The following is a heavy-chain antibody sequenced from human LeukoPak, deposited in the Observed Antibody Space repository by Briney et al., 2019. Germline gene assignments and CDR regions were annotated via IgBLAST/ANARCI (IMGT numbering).Heavy chain of an antibody. CDR2: IKQDGSEK. Sequence: GGSLRLSCAASGFTFSSYWMSWVRQAPGKGLEWVAHIKQDGSEKYYVDSVKGRFTISRDNAKNSLYLQMNSLRAEDTAVYYCARDLLITGTTRYYYYYGMDVWGQGTTVTVSS. D-gene: IGHD1-7*01. V-gene: IGHV3-7*01. CDR1: GFTFSSYW. CDR3: ARDLLITGTTRYYYYYGMDV. J-gene: IGHJ6*02.